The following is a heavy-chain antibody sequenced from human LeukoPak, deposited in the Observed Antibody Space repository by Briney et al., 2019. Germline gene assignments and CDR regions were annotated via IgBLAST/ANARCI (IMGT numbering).Heavy chain of an antibody. J-gene: IGHJ4*02. CDR3: ATQQWLETS. V-gene: IGHV4-39*01. D-gene: IGHD6-19*01. Sequence: SETLSLTCTVSGGSISSSSYYWGWIRQPPGKGLEWIGIIYYSGGTYYNPSLKSRVTISVDTSKNQFSLKLSSVTAADTAVYYCATQQWLETSWGQGTLVTVSS. CDR2: IYYSGGT. CDR1: GGSISSSSYY.